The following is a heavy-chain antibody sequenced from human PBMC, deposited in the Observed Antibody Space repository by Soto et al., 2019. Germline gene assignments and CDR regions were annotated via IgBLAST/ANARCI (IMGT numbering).Heavy chain of an antibody. CDR3: AREGASGFGMDV. V-gene: IGHV4-4*07. J-gene: IGHJ6*02. D-gene: IGHD1-26*01. CDR1: GGSIRSYY. CDR2: IYTSGTT. Sequence: QVQLQESGPGLVKPSETLSLTCTVSGGSIRSYYWSWIRQPAGKPLEWIGRIYTSGTTNYNPSLRSRVTMFVDTSYNQFSLQLTSVTAAATAIYYCAREGASGFGMDVWGQGATVTVSS.